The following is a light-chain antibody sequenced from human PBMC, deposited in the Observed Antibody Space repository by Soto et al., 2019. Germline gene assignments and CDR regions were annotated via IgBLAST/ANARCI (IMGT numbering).Light chain of an antibody. CDR1: QSVTND. CDR3: QQYNNGPPIT. CDR2: RAS. V-gene: IGKV3-15*01. Sequence: EIVLTQSPATLSVSTGERATLSCRASQSVTNDLVWYQHKPGQAPRLLIYRASARATGVPDRFSGSGSGTEFTLTISSLQSEDFAVYYCQQYNNGPPITFGQGTRLEIK. J-gene: IGKJ5*01.